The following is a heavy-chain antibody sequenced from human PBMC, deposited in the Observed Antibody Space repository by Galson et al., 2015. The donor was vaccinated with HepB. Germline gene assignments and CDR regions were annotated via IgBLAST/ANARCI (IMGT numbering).Heavy chain of an antibody. J-gene: IGHJ6*02. CDR3: AKDHSSSYGMDV. Sequence: SLRLSYAASGFTFSSYGMHWVRQAPGKGLEWVAVISYDGSNKYYADSVKGRFTISRDNSKNTLYLQMNSLRAEDTAVYYCAKDHSSSYGMDVWGQGTTVTVSS. CDR1: GFTFSSYG. D-gene: IGHD6-13*01. V-gene: IGHV3-30*18. CDR2: ISYDGSNK.